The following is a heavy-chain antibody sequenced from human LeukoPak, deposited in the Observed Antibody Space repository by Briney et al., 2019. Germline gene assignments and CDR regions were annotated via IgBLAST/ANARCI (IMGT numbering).Heavy chain of an antibody. J-gene: IGHJ4*02. CDR2: ISTYNGNT. CDR1: GYTFTSYG. Sequence: ASVKVSCKASGYTFTSYGISWVRQAPGQGLEWMGWISTYNGNTNFAHNLKDRVTMTTDTSTSTAYMELMSLRSDDTAVYYCARDEGSGGSDYWGQGTLVTVSS. V-gene: IGHV1-18*01. D-gene: IGHD3-10*01. CDR3: ARDEGSGGSDY.